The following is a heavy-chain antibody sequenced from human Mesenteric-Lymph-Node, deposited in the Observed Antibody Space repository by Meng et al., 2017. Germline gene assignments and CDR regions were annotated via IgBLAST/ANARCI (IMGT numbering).Heavy chain of an antibody. V-gene: IGHV1-18*01. Sequence: QVQLVQSGAELKMPGASVKVSCKASGYTFTIYGISWVRQAPGQGLEWMGWISAYNGNTTYAQKLQGRVTMTTDTSTSTAYMELRSLRSDDTAVYYCARGDEDTSPYSIDYWGQGTLVTVSS. CDR1: GYTFTIYG. J-gene: IGHJ4*02. CDR2: ISAYNGNT. D-gene: IGHD2-15*01. CDR3: ARGDEDTSPYSIDY.